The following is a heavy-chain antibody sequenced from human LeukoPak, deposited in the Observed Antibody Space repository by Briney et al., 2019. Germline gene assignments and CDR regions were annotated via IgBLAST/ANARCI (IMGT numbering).Heavy chain of an antibody. V-gene: IGHV5-51*01. Sequence: GESLKISCKGSGYSFTTYWIGWVRQLPGKGLEWIGIIYPGDSDARYSPSFQGRVTISADKSISTAYLQWSTLKASDTAVYYCATPTLGTIGEYLFDYWGQGTLVTVSS. D-gene: IGHD1-7*01. CDR3: ATPTLGTIGEYLFDY. CDR2: IYPGDSDA. CDR1: GYSFTTYW. J-gene: IGHJ4*02.